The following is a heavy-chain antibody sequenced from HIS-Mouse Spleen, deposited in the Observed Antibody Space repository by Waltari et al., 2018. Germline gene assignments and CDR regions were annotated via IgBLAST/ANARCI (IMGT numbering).Heavy chain of an antibody. CDR2: MNSDGSGT. V-gene: IGHV3-74*01. D-gene: IGHD2-2*02. CDR1: GFTFSSYW. Sequence: EVQLVESGGGLVQPGGSLRLSCAASGFTFSSYWMHWVRQAPGKGLVWVSRMNSDGSGTSYADSLKVRFTISRDNAKNTLYLQMNSLRAEDTAVYYCARDYSSWASTSCYSYWGQGTLVTVSS. J-gene: IGHJ4*02. CDR3: ARDYSSWASTSCYSY.